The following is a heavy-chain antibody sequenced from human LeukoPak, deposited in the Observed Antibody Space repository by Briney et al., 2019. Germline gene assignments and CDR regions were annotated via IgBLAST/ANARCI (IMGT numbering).Heavy chain of an antibody. V-gene: IGHV4-59*08. J-gene: IGHJ4*02. Sequence: SETLSLTCTVSGGSISSYYWTWIRQPPGKGLEWIGYIYYSGSTNYNPSLKSRVTISVDTSKNQFSLRLSSVTAADTAVYYCARSPDSSGYYYYFDFWGQGTLVTVSS. D-gene: IGHD3-22*01. CDR2: IYYSGST. CDR1: GGSISSYY. CDR3: ARSPDSSGYYYYFDF.